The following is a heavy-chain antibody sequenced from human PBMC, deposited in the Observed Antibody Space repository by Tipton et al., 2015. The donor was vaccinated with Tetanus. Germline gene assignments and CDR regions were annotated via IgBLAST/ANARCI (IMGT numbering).Heavy chain of an antibody. J-gene: IGHJ5*02. CDR1: GGSFSDYY. Sequence: TLSLTCALYGGSFSDYYWTWIRQPPGKGLEWIGEINHSGTSNHNPSLKSRVTTSVDTSKNHFFLQLSSVTAADTAVYYCARGRLTYYYGSGSRGWFDPWGQGTPVTVSS. CDR3: ARGRLTYYYGSGSRGWFDP. CDR2: INHSGTS. V-gene: IGHV4-34*01. D-gene: IGHD3-10*01.